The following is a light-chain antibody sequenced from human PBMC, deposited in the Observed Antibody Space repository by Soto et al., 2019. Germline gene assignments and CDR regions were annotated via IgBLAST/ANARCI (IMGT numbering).Light chain of an antibody. CDR2: KAS. CDR1: QIIDTS. V-gene: IGKV1-5*03. Sequence: DIQMTQSPSTLSASIGDRVTITCRASQIIDTSLAWYQQKPGKAPKLLIYKASSLQSGVPSRFSGSGSGTEFTLTISSLQPDDFAAYSCKHYNAYSRTFGQGTKVEVK. CDR3: KHYNAYSRT. J-gene: IGKJ1*01.